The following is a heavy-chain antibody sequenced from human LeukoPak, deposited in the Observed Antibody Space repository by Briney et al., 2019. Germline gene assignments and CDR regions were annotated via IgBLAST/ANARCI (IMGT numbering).Heavy chain of an antibody. Sequence: PSETLSLTCTVSGGSISSYYWSWIRQPAGKGLEWIGRIYTSGSTNYNPSLKSRVTISVDTSKNQFSLKLSSVTAADTAVYYCARGDSSSWYTKATYFDYWGQGTLVTVSS. V-gene: IGHV4-4*07. CDR1: GGSISSYY. CDR3: ARGDSSSWYTKATYFDY. D-gene: IGHD6-13*01. J-gene: IGHJ4*02. CDR2: IYTSGST.